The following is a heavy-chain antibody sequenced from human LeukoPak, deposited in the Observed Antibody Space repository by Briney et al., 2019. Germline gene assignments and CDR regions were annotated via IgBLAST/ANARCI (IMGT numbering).Heavy chain of an antibody. CDR2: IHYSGTT. CDR3: AGGGYCSRSSCFAPLFDY. J-gene: IGHJ4*02. Sequence: SETLSLTCTVSGGSISRYYWSWIRQSPGKGLEWIAYIHYSGTTNYNPSLKSRVTLSVDTSKSQFSLKLSSVTAADTAVYYCAGGGYCSRSSCFAPLFDYWGQGTLVTVSS. V-gene: IGHV4-59*01. CDR1: GGSISRYY. D-gene: IGHD2-2*01.